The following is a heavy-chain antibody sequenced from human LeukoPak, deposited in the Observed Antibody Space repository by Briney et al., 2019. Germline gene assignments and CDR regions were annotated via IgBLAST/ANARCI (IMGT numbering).Heavy chain of an antibody. J-gene: IGHJ6*02. Sequence: ASVKVSCKASGYTFTIYGISWVRQAPGQGLEWVGWISAYNGNTNYAQKLQGRVTMTTDTSTSTAYMELRSLRSDDTAVYYCARDGYGHCSSTSCYPGVYGMDVWGQGTTVTVSS. V-gene: IGHV1-18*01. CDR2: ISAYNGNT. CDR3: ARDGYGHCSSTSCYPGVYGMDV. CDR1: GYTFTIYG. D-gene: IGHD2-2*01.